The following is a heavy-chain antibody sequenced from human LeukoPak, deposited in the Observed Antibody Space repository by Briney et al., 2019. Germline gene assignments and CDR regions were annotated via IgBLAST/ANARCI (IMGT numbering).Heavy chain of an antibody. Sequence: ASETLSLTCSVSGDSISLSFYYWGWIRQPPGKALEWIGYIYYSGSTNYNPSLKSRVTISVDTSKNQFSLKLSSVTAADTAVYYCARASFGTTGLDYYMDVWGKGTTVTISS. D-gene: IGHD1-14*01. J-gene: IGHJ6*03. V-gene: IGHV4-61*05. CDR1: GDSISLSFYY. CDR2: IYYSGST. CDR3: ARASFGTTGLDYYMDV.